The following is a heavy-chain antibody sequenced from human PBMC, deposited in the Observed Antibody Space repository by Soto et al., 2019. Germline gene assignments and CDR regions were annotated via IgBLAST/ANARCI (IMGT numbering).Heavy chain of an antibody. CDR2: ISSNGGST. Sequence: EVQLVESGGGLVQPGGSLRLSCAASGFTFSSYAMHWVRQAPGKGLEYVSAISSNGGSTYYANSVKGRFTISRDNSKNTLYLQMGTLRAEDMAVYYCARGGGCTLYYYYMDVWGKGTTVTVSS. CDR1: GFTFSSYA. CDR3: ARGGGCTLYYYYMDV. D-gene: IGHD2-15*01. V-gene: IGHV3-64*01. J-gene: IGHJ6*03.